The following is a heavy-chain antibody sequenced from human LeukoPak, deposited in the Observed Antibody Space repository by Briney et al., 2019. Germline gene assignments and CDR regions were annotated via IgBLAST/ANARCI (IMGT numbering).Heavy chain of an antibody. D-gene: IGHD6-13*01. CDR3: PGVVASAGTYYGMDD. CDR2: IHTSGST. V-gene: IGHV4-4*07. CDR1: GGSISSYY. J-gene: IGHJ6*02. Sequence: SETLSLTSPVSGGSISSYYWSWIRPPAGRGLEWIGRIHTSGSTNYNPSLKSRVTMPVDTSKNQFSLKLRSVTAPDTAWYYCPGVVASAGTYYGMDDWGQGTMVTVSS.